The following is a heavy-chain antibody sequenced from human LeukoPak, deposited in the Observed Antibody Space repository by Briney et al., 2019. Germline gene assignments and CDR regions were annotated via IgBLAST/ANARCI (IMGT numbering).Heavy chain of an antibody. Sequence: SETLSLTCTVSGGSISSYYWSWIRQPPGKGLEWIGYIYYSGSTNYNPSLKSRVTISVDTSKNQFSLKLSSVTAADTAVYYYARSGIAAAGRPYYYYGMDVWGKGTTVTVSS. CDR3: ARSGIAAAGRPYYYYGMDV. V-gene: IGHV4-59*01. CDR1: GGSISSYY. J-gene: IGHJ6*04. D-gene: IGHD6-13*01. CDR2: IYYSGST.